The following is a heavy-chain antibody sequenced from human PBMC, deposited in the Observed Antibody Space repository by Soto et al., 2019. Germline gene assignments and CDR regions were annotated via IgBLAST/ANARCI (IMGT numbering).Heavy chain of an antibody. CDR2: VLYGGT. J-gene: IGHJ4*02. CDR1: ARSMSSTY. CDR3: GACRGALYFDC. D-gene: IGHD3-10*01. V-gene: IGHV4-59*03. Sequence: PSQRMPRTGILSARSMSSTYWSWLRQSPDKGLERLGYVLYGGTAYNPSIGGRVSMSGQTCKSQFSLTLSSVTAADTAVYYCGACRGALYFDCWGQG.